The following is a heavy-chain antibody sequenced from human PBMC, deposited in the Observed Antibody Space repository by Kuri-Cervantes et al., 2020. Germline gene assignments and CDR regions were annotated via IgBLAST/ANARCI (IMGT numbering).Heavy chain of an antibody. J-gene: IGHJ4*02. D-gene: IGHD6-19*01. CDR3: ARVRYSSGWRPFDY. CDR2: ISAYNGNT. CDR1: GYTFTSYG. Sequence: ASVKVSCRASGYTFTSYGISWVRQAPGQGLEWMGWISAYNGNTNYAQKFQDRVTITRDTSASTAYMELSSLRSEDTAVYYCARVRYSSGWRPFDYWGQGTLVTVSS. V-gene: IGHV1-18*01.